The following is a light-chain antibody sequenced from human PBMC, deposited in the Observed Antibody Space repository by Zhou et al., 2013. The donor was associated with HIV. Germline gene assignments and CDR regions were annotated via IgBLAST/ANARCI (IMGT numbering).Light chain of an antibody. CDR2: KAS. Sequence: DIQMTQSPFTLSASVGDRVTITCRASQSISKWLAWYQQKPGKAPKLLIYKASTLESGVPSRFSGSGSGTEFTLTISSLQPEDFAIYYCQQYSTFYTFGPGDQAGDQ. V-gene: IGKV1-5*03. CDR3: QQYSTFYT. CDR1: QSISKW. J-gene: IGKJ2*01.